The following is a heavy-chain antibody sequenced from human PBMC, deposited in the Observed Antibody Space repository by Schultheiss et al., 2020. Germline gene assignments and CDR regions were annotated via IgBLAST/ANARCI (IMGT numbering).Heavy chain of an antibody. CDR1: GGSFSGYY. D-gene: IGHD4-23*01. CDR3: ARIGGTHDAFDV. J-gene: IGHJ3*01. V-gene: IGHV4-34*01. CDR2: INHSGST. Sequence: SETLSLTCAVYGGSFSGYYWSWVRQAPGKVLEWIGEINHSGSTNYNPSLKSRVTISVDTSKNQFSLKLSSVTAADTAVYYCARIGGTHDAFDVWGQGTMVTVSS.